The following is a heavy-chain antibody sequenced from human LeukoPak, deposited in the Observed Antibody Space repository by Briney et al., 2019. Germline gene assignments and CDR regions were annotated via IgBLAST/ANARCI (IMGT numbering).Heavy chain of an antibody. V-gene: IGHV3-23*01. D-gene: IGHD3-10*01. CDR2: ISGSGGST. J-gene: IGHJ4*02. Sequence: PGGSLRLSCAASGFTFSSYAMSWVRQAPGKGLEWVSAISGSGGSTYYADSVKSRFTISRDNSKNTLYLQMNSLRAEDTAVYYCAKDMIYGSGSYYNPIFDYWGQGTLVTVSS. CDR3: AKDMIYGSGSYYNPIFDY. CDR1: GFTFSSYA.